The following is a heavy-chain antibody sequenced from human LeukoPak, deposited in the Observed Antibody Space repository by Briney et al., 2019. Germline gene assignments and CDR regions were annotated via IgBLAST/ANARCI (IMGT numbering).Heavy chain of an antibody. CDR3: AKDRYDSSGYSPMDWFDP. D-gene: IGHD3-22*01. CDR2: ISGSGGST. V-gene: IGHV3-23*01. CDR1: GFTVSSNY. J-gene: IGHJ5*02. Sequence: GGSLRLSCAASGFTVSSNYMSWVRQAPGKGPEWVSAISGSGGSTYYADSVKGRFTISRDNSKNTLYLQMNSLRAEDTAVYYCAKDRYDSSGYSPMDWFDPWGQGTLVTVSS.